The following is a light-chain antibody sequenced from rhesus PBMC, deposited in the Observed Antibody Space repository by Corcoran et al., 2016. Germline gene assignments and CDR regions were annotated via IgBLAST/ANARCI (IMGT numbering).Light chain of an antibody. Sequence: DIQMTQSPSSLSASVGDTVTITCRASQGIASWLAWYQQKQGKAPKVLIYKASSLQSGVPSRFSGSGSGTDFTLTISSLQSEDFATYYCQQYSSRPYSFGQGTKVEIK. CDR1: QGIASW. CDR3: QQYSSRPYS. CDR2: KAS. J-gene: IGKJ2*01. V-gene: IGKV1-22*01.